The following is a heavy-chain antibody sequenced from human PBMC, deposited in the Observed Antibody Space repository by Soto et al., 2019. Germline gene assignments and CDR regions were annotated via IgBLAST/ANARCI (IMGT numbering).Heavy chain of an antibody. Sequence: EVQMVESGGGLAQPGRSLKLSCAASGFTFSDHYMDWVRQAPGKGLEWVGRIRDKANSYTTEYAASVKGRFTISRDDSKNSLYLQMNSLKTEDTAVYYCARGDDYNDGVYASDIWGQGTMVTVSS. CDR1: GFTFSDHY. CDR3: ARGDDYNDGVYASDI. CDR2: IRDKANSYTT. J-gene: IGHJ3*02. D-gene: IGHD2-8*01. V-gene: IGHV3-72*01.